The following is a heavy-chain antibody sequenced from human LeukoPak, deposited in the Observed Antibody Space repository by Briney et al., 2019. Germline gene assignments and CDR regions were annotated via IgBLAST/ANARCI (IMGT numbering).Heavy chain of an antibody. V-gene: IGHV4-59*01. D-gene: IGHD6-13*01. J-gene: IGHJ4*02. CDR3: ARDKSSDY. CDR1: GGSISSYY. CDR2: IYYSGST. Sequence: SETLSLTCTVSGGSISSYYWSWIRQPPGKGLEWIGYIYYSGSTNYNPSLKSRVTISIDTSKNQFSLKLSSVTAADTAVYYCARDKSSDYWGQGTLVTVSS.